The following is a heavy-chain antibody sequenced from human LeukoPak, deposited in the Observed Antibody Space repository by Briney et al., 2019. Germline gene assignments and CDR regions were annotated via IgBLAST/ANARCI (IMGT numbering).Heavy chain of an antibody. CDR1: GGSISSYY. CDR2: IYYSGST. CDR3: ARGSGGWSDY. J-gene: IGHJ4*02. D-gene: IGHD6-19*01. Sequence: SETLSLTCTVSGGSISSYYWSWIRHPPGRGLEWIGYIYYSGSTDYNPSLKSRVTISVDTSKNQFSLKLSSVTAADTAVYYCARGSGGWSDYWGQGTLVTVSS. V-gene: IGHV4-59*01.